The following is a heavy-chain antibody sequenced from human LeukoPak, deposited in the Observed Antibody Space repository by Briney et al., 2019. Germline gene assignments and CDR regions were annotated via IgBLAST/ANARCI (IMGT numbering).Heavy chain of an antibody. CDR2: ISSSGSTI. CDR1: GFIFSSYW. D-gene: IGHD3-10*01. CDR3: ARSYYDAFDI. V-gene: IGHV3-48*04. J-gene: IGHJ3*02. Sequence: GGSLRLSCAASGFIFSSYWMAWVRQAPGKGLEWVSYISSSGSTIYYADSVKGRFTISRDNAKNSLYLQMNSLRAEDTAVYYCARSYYDAFDIWGQGTMVTVSS.